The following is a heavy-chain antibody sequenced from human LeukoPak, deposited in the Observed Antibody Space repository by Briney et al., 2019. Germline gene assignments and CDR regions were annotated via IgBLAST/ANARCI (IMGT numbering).Heavy chain of an antibody. V-gene: IGHV1-46*01. D-gene: IGHD5-24*01. Sequence: GASVKVSCKASGYTIANYWVHWVRQAPGQGLEWMGIINPSGDTTSYEQKFQGRVIMTRDTSTNTLYMELSSLTSEDTAVYYCAQSGETDAFDIWGQGTMVTVSS. CDR2: INPSGDTT. J-gene: IGHJ3*02. CDR1: GYTIANYW. CDR3: AQSGETDAFDI.